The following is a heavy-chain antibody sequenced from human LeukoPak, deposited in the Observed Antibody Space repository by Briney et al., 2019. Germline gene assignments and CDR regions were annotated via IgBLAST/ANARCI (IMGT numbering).Heavy chain of an antibody. V-gene: IGHV4-59*03. J-gene: IGHJ3*01. CDR3: AAGWGIDAFDF. Sequence: PETLSLTCNVSGGSISSYYWSWIRQPPGKGLEWIGFVYYTGNTNYSPSLKSRVSISLETSKNRFSLKVTSVTAADTAVYYCAAGWGIDAFDFWGQGTLVTVAS. CDR2: VYYTGNT. CDR1: GGSISSYY. D-gene: IGHD7-27*01.